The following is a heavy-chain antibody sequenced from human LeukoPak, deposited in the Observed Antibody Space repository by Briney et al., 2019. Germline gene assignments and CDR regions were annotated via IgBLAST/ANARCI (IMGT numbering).Heavy chain of an antibody. V-gene: IGHV4-38-2*01. CDR1: GYSITSGYD. CDR3: AKSPGYSYMDV. J-gene: IGHJ6*03. Sequence: SETLSLTCDVSGYSITSGYDRGWIRQPPGTGLECIGTIYHSGKTYYNPSLKSRVTVSLDTSKNQFSLKLSSVTAADTAVYYCAKSPGYSYMDVWGKGTTVIVSS. CDR2: IYHSGKT.